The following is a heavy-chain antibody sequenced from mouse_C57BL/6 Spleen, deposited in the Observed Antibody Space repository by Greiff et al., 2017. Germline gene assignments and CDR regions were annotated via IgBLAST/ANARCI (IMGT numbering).Heavy chain of an antibody. Sequence: QVQLQQSGAELVRPGTSVKVSCKASGYAFTNYLIEWVKQRPGQGLEWIGVINPGSGGTNYNEKFKGKATLTADKSSSTAYMQLSSLTSEDSAVYFCARAYYGSRRYFDVWGTGTTVTVSS. CDR1: GYAFTNYL. CDR2: INPGSGGT. J-gene: IGHJ1*03. CDR3: ARAYYGSRRYFDV. D-gene: IGHD1-1*01. V-gene: IGHV1-54*01.